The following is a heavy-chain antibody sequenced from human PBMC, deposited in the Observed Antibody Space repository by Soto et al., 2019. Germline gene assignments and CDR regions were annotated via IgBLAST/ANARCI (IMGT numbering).Heavy chain of an antibody. V-gene: IGHV3-23*01. Sequence: PGGSLRLSCAGSGSTFTDFTMTWVRQAPGKGLEWVSAISGDGLSTYYAGSVKGGFTISRDNSKTTLYLQMNSLRAEDTAVSYCARRPDAFDIWRRGTMVTVSS. CDR2: ISGDGLST. CDR3: ARRPDAFDI. J-gene: IGHJ3*02. CDR1: GSTFTDFT.